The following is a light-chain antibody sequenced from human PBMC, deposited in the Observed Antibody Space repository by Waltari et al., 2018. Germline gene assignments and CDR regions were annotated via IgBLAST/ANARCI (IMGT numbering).Light chain of an antibody. Sequence: EIVLTQSPAILSFSPGERATLSCRASHRCGTYLAWYQQRPGQSPRLLIYDASNRATGIPARFTGSGSETDFTLTISSLQPEDFAVYYCQQRRNWPLTFGGGTRVQI. CDR2: DAS. V-gene: IGKV3-11*01. CDR1: HRCGTY. J-gene: IGKJ4*02. CDR3: QQRRNWPLT.